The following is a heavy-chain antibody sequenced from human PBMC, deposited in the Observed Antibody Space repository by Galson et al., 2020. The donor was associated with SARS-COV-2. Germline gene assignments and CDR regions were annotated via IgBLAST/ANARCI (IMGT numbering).Heavy chain of an antibody. V-gene: IGHV4-4*02. D-gene: IGHD2-2*01. J-gene: IGHJ5*02. CDR3: ARGAVVVPAAMVGWFDP. CDR1: GGSISSSNW. CDR2: IYHSGST. Sequence: SETLSLTCAVSGGSISSSNWWSWVRQPPGKGLEWIGEIYHSGSTNYNPSLKSRVTISVDKSKNQFSLKLSSVTAADTAVYYCARGAVVVPAAMVGWFDPWGQGTLVTVSS.